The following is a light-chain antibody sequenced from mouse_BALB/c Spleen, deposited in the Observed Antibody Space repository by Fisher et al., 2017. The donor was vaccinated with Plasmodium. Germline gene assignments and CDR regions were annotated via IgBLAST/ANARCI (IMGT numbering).Light chain of an antibody. Sequence: DIGLTQSTATLSVTPGDRVSLSCRASQSISNYLHWYRQKSHECPRLLIKFASQSMSGVPTRFSGSGSGTDFTLTINSVETEDFGLYFCQQSDSWPLTFGAGTKLELK. J-gene: IGKJ5*01. CDR1: QSISNY. CDR3: QQSDSWPLT. CDR2: FAS. V-gene: IGKV5-45*01.